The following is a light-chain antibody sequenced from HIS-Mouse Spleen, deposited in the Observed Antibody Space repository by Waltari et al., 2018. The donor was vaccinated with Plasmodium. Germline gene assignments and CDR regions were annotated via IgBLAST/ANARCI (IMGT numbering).Light chain of an antibody. Sequence: QSALTQPRSVSRSPGQSVTISCPGTSRDVGGDNYVSWYQQHPGKAPKLMIYDLSTRPSGAPDRFSGSKSGNTASLTISGLQAEDEADYYCCSYAGSYTYVFGTGTKVTVL. CDR1: SRDVGGDNY. CDR3: CSYAGSYTYV. CDR2: DLS. J-gene: IGLJ1*01. V-gene: IGLV2-11*01.